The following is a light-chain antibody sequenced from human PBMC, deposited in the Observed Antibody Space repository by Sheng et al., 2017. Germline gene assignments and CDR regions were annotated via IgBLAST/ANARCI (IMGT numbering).Light chain of an antibody. CDR2: GAS. Sequence: DIVLTQSPGTLSVSPGERATLSCRASQSVNNKLAWYQQKPGQAPRLLIYGASTRATGIPANFSGSGSGTEFTLTISSLQSEDFAIYYCQQYNDWPGTFGPGTKVDF. J-gene: IGKJ3*01. V-gene: IGKV3-15*01. CDR1: QSVNNK. CDR3: QQYNDWPGT.